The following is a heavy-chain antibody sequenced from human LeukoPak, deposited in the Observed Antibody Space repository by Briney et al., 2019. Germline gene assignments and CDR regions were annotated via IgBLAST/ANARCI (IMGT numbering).Heavy chain of an antibody. Sequence: SETLSLTCTVSGGSISNYYWSWIRQAPRKGLEWIGYVFYTGSTNYNPSLESRVTISVDTSKNQFSLRLSAVTAADTAVYYCATNSDNDFTTFDYWGQGKLVTVSS. D-gene: IGHD5-12*01. J-gene: IGHJ4*02. V-gene: IGHV4-59*03. CDR1: GGSISNYY. CDR3: ATNSDNDFTTFDY. CDR2: VFYTGST.